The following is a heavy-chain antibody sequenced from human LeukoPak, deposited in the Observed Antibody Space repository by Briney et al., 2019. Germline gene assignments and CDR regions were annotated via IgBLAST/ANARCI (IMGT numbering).Heavy chain of an antibody. CDR2: ISSSSSNI. Sequence: PGGSLRLSCEASGFTFSSYSMNWVRQAPGKGLEWVSSISSSSSNIYYADSVKGRFTISRDNAKNSLYLQMNSLRAEDTAVYYCARGPYTDYWGQGTLVTVSS. J-gene: IGHJ4*02. D-gene: IGHD2-2*02. V-gene: IGHV3-21*01. CDR1: GFTFSSYS. CDR3: ARGPYTDY.